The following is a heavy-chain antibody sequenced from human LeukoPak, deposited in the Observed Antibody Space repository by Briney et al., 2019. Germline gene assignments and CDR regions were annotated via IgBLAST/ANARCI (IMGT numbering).Heavy chain of an antibody. CDR1: GFTFSSYW. CDR2: IYSDGSGT. CDR3: TRESPGTTGFDY. D-gene: IGHD1-1*01. V-gene: IGHV3-74*01. J-gene: IGHJ4*02. Sequence: GGSLRLPCAASGFTFSSYWMHWVRQAPGKGLVWVSRIYSDGSGTTYADSVKGRFTISRDNAKNTLYLQMNGLRAEDTAVYYCTRESPGTTGFDYWGQGTLVTVSS.